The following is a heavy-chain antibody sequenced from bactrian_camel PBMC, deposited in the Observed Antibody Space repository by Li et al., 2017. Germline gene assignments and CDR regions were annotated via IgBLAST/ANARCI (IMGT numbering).Heavy chain of an antibody. CDR3: AASPDTFYDPRFCSLLADRYND. J-gene: IGHJ4*01. Sequence: DVQLVESGGGSVQAGGTLNLSCLASGYTNSRTCMGWFRQVPGKEREVVARISSGGSSTYVADSVKGRFTISKDYAQNTVTLQMNSLKPEDTAIYYCAASPDTFYDPRFCSLLADRYNDWGQGTQVTVS. V-gene: IGHV3S40*01. CDR1: GYTNSRTC. D-gene: IGHD4*01. CDR2: ISSGGSST.